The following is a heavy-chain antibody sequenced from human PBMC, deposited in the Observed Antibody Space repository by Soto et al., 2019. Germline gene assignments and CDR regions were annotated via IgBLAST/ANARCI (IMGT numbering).Heavy chain of an antibody. V-gene: IGHV1-18*01. Sequence: ASVKVSCKASGYTFTSYGISWVRQAPGQGLEWMGWISAYNGNTNYAQKLQGRVTMTTDTSTSTAYMELRSLRSDDTAVYYCARESCSGGSCYDYYYYGMDVWGQGTTVTVSS. CDR1: GYTFTSYG. J-gene: IGHJ6*02. CDR3: ARESCSGGSCYDYYYYGMDV. D-gene: IGHD2-15*01. CDR2: ISAYNGNT.